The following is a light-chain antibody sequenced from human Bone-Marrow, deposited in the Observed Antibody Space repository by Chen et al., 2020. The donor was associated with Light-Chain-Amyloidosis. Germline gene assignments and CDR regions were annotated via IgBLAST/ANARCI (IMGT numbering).Light chain of an antibody. J-gene: IGLJ3*02. CDR1: YSNIGSNT. CDR3: AARDDNMNGLV. CDR2: SND. V-gene: IGLV1-44*01. Sequence: SVLTQPPSASGTPGQKVTISCSGSYSNIGSNTLSWFQHLPGTAPKLLMYSNDHRPPGVPDGFSGSKSGTSASLATSGLQSEDEAADYCAARDDNMNGLVFGGGTKLTVL.